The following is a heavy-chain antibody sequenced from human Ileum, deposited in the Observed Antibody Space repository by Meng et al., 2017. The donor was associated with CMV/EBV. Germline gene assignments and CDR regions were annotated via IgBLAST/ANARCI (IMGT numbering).Heavy chain of an antibody. J-gene: IGHJ5*02. Sequence: TLALTCAVYGESLSSYYWSWIRQPPGKGLEWIGEISKSGGTNYNPSLKSRVTMSMDTSRNQFSLKLVSMIAADTATYYCTRGRSLRDLWGQGALVTVSS. D-gene: IGHD1-14*01. CDR1: GESLSSYY. CDR2: ISKSGGT. V-gene: IGHV4-34*01. CDR3: TRGRSLRDL.